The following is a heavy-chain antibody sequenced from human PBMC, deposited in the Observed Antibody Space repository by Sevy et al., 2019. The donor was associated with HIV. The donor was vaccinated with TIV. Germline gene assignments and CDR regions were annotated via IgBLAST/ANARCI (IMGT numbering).Heavy chain of an antibody. V-gene: IGHV1-18*01. J-gene: IGHJ4*02. Sequence: ASVKVSCKASGYTFSSNGMTWVRQAPGQGLEWMGWIGLYNGNSNYAQKFRDRVTMTADTSTSTAYMELRSLRSDDTAVYYCARVPTYYYGSATYFDSWGQGSLVTVSS. CDR1: GYTFSSNG. CDR2: IGLYNGNS. D-gene: IGHD3-10*01. CDR3: ARVPTYYYGSATYFDS.